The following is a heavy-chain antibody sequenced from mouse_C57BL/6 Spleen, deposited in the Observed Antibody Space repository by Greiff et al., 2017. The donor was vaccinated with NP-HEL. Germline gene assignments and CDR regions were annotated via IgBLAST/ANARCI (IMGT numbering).Heavy chain of an antibody. J-gene: IGHJ4*01. V-gene: IGHV1-76*01. Sequence: QVQLKESGAELVRPGASVKLSCKASGYTFTDYYINWVKQRPGQGLEWIARIYPGSGNTYYNEKFKGKATLTAEKSSSTAYMQLSSLTSEDSAVYFCARERGYDYDAMDYWGQGTSVTVSS. CDR3: ARERGYDYDAMDY. CDR2: IYPGSGNT. D-gene: IGHD2-2*01. CDR1: GYTFTDYY.